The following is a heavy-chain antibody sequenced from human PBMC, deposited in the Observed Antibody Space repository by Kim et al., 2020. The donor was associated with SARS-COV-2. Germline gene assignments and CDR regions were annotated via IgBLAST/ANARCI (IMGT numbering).Heavy chain of an antibody. V-gene: IGHV3-23*03. Sequence: GGSLRLSCAASGFTFSNYAMRWVRQAPGKGLEWVAVICDADSSTYYADSVKGRFTISRDNSKNTLYLQMNSLRAEDTAVYYCARQSSGDSYADAYYWGQGALVSVSS. J-gene: IGHJ4*02. CDR3: ARQSSGDSYADAYY. CDR1: GFTFSNYA. D-gene: IGHD5-18*01. CDR2: ICDADSST.